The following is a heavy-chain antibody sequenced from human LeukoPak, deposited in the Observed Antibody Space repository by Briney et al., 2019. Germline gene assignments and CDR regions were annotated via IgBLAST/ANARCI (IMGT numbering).Heavy chain of an antibody. D-gene: IGHD3-16*01. V-gene: IGHV4-39*07. CDR3: ARGRRGYIGGVTVYYDMDV. Sequence: PSETLSLTCTVSGGSISSSSYYWGWIRQPPGKGLEWIGSIYYSGSTYYNPSLKSRVTISVDTSKNQFSLKLSSVTAADTAVYYCARGRRGYIGGVTVYYDMDVWGQGTTVTVSS. J-gene: IGHJ6*02. CDR1: GGSISSSSYY. CDR2: IYYSGST.